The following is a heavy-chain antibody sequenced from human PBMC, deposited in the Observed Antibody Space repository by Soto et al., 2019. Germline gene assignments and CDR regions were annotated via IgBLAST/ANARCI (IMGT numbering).Heavy chain of an antibody. CDR2: IYYSGST. CDR1: GGSISSYY. V-gene: IGHV4-59*08. J-gene: IGHJ4*02. CDR3: ARGDSSGWYYFDY. D-gene: IGHD6-19*01. Sequence: SETLSLTCTVSGGSISSYYWSWIRQPPGKGLEWIGYIYYSGSTNYNPSLKSRVTISVDTSKSQFSLKLSSVTAADTAVYYCARGDSSGWYYFDYWGQGTLVTVSS.